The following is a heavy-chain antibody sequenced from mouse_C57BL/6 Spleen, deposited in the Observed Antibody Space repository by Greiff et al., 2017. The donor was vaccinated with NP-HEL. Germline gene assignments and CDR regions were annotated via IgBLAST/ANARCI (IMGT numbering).Heavy chain of an antibody. V-gene: IGHV5-6*02. CDR3: ARQDPTTVVDAMDY. Sequence: DVMLVESGGDLVKPGGSLKLSCAASGFTFSSYGMSWVRQTPDKRLEWVATISSGGSYTYYPDSVKGRFTISRDNAKNTLYLQMSSLKSEDTAMYYCARQDPTTVVDAMDYWGQGTSVTVSS. D-gene: IGHD1-1*01. CDR1: GFTFSSYG. J-gene: IGHJ4*01. CDR2: ISSGGSYT.